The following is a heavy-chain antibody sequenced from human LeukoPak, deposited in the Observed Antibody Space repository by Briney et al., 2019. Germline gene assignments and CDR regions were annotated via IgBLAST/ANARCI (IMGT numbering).Heavy chain of an antibody. Sequence: SETLSLTCAVYGGSFSGDYWSWIRQPPGKGLEWIGEINHSGSTNYNPSLKSRVTISVDTSKNQFSLKLSSVTAADTAVYYGARGIAAHGGYYYYYYYVDVWDKGTTVTVSS. CDR1: GGSFSGDY. J-gene: IGHJ6*03. CDR3: ARGIAAHGGYYYYYYYVDV. D-gene: IGHD6-6*01. V-gene: IGHV4-34*01. CDR2: INHSGST.